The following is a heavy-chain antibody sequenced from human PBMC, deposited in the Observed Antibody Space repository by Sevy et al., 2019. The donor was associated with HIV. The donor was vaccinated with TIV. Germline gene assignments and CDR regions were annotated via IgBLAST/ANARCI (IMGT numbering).Heavy chain of an antibody. CDR3: ARDDYYGSGSYSH. CDR1: GFTFSTYA. J-gene: IGHJ4*02. V-gene: IGHV3-21*06. Sequence: GGSLRLSCAASGFTFSTYAMNWVRQAPGKGLEWVSSISSSSRYISYGDSVKGRFTTSRDNAKNSLYLQMNGLRAEDTAVYYCARDDYYGSGSYSHWGQGTLVTVSS. D-gene: IGHD3-10*01. CDR2: ISSSSRYI.